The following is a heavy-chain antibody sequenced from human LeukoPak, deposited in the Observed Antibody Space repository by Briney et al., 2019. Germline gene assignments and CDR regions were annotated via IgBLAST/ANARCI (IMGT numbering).Heavy chain of an antibody. V-gene: IGHV1-8*01. CDR3: AREQYYYGSGSYTAGSDYYYYYGMDV. J-gene: IGHJ6*02. Sequence: ASVRVSCSASGYTFTSYDINWVRQGTGQGLERMGWMIPNSGNTGYAQQFQGRVTMTRNTFISTAYMELSSLRSEDTAVYYCAREQYYYGSGSYTAGSDYYYYYGMDVWGQGTTVTVSS. CDR2: MIPNSGNT. D-gene: IGHD3-10*01. CDR1: GYTFTSYD.